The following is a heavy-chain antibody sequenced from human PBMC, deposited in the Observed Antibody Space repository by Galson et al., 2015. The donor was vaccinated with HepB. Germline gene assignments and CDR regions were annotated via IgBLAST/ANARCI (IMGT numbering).Heavy chain of an antibody. D-gene: IGHD2-15*01. CDR3: ARETRVRDGDTCYSGINTFDI. CDR2: ITRSSAHT. Sequence: SLRLSCAASGFISSDYTMNWVRQAPGKGLEWVSSITRSSAHTQYADSLKGRITVSRDNAKKSLYLQVNSLRANDTALYYCARETRVRDGDTCYSGINTFDIWGQGTMVTVSS. V-gene: IGHV3-21*01. CDR1: GFISSDYT. J-gene: IGHJ3*02.